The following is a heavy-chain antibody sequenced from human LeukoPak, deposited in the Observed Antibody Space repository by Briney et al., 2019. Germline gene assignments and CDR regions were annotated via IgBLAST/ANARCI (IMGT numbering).Heavy chain of an antibody. CDR3: ASRGGGYCSGGSCYGIDGSLKN. Sequence: SETLSLTCTVSGGSISSGGYYWSWIRQPPGKGLEWIGEINHSGSTNYNPSLKSRVTISVDTSKNQFSLKLSSVTAADTAVYYCASRGGGYCSGGSCYGIDGSLKNWGQGTLVTVSS. V-gene: IGHV4-39*07. D-gene: IGHD2-15*01. CDR2: INHSGST. J-gene: IGHJ4*02. CDR1: GGSISSGGYY.